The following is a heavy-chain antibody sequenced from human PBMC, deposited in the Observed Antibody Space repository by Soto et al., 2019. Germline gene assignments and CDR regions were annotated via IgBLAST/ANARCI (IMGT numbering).Heavy chain of an antibody. Sequence: PSETLSLTCSVSGGSISSYYWSWIRQPPGKGLEWIGYIYYSGSTNYNPSLKSRVTISVDTSKNQFSLKLSSVTAADTAVYYCARNLRYGSGAQYYYMDVWGKGTTVTVSS. CDR3: ARNLRYGSGAQYYYMDV. CDR2: IYYSGST. CDR1: GGSISSYY. V-gene: IGHV4-59*08. J-gene: IGHJ6*03. D-gene: IGHD3-10*01.